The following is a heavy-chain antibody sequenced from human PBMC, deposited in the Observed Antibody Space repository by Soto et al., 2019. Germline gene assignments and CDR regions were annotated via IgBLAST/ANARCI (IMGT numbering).Heavy chain of an antibody. CDR3: TRGRPGGWYFDL. V-gene: IGHV3-48*03. Sequence: EVQLVESGGGLVQPGGSLRLSCAASGFNFRSYEMNWVRQAPGKGLEWVSYISGSVSSIYYADSVKGRFTISRDNAKNSLYLQMNSLRAEDTAVYYCTRGRPGGWYFDLWGRGTLVTVS. D-gene: IGHD3-10*01. CDR1: GFNFRSYE. CDR2: ISGSVSSI. J-gene: IGHJ2*01.